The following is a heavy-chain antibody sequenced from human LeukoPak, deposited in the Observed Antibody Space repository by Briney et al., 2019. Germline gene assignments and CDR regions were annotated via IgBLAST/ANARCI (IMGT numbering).Heavy chain of an antibody. CDR1: GGSVSSGSYY. CDR3: ARFVVTGEYYFDY. D-gene: IGHD4-23*01. V-gene: IGHV4-61*01. Sequence: PSETLSLTCTVSGGSVSSGSYYWSWIRQPPGRGLEWIGYIYYSGSTNYNPSLKSRVTISVDTSKNQFSLKLSSVTAADTAFYYCARFVVTGEYYFDYWGQGTLVTVSS. CDR2: IYYSGST. J-gene: IGHJ4*02.